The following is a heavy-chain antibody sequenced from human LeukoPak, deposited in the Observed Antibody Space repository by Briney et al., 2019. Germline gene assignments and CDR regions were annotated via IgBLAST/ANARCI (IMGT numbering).Heavy chain of an antibody. D-gene: IGHD3-3*01. CDR3: ARGAEYYAIWRGYAGYSDY. CDR2: ISHRGST. CDR1: GYSISNGYH. J-gene: IGHJ4*02. V-gene: IGHV4-38-2*02. Sequence: SETLSLTCTVSGYSISNGYHWGWIRQPPGKGLEWVGSISHRGSTYYNLSLRSRITISLDRSKQKFSLKLTSVTAADTAVYFCARGAEYYAIWRGYAGYSDYWGQGISVTVSS.